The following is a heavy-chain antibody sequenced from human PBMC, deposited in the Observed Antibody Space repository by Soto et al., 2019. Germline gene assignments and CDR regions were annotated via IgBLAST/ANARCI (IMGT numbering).Heavy chain of an antibody. CDR1: GYTFTNYD. V-gene: IGHV1-18*01. CDR3: ARGYYYGAGRPTPGGMDV. CDR2: ISTYTGNT. Sequence: QVHLVQSGAEVKKPGASVKVSCKASGYTFTNYDINWVRQAPGQGLEWMGWISTYTGNTNYAQKLQGRVTMTTDTPTSTAYMELRSLRSDDTAVYYCARGYYYGAGRPTPGGMDVWGQGTTVTGSS. J-gene: IGHJ6*02. D-gene: IGHD3-10*01.